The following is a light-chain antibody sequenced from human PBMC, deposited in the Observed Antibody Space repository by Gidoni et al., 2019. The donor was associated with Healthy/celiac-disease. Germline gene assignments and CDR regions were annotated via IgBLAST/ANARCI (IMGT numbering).Light chain of an antibody. CDR2: GAS. CDR3: QQYGSSPRT. J-gene: IGKJ1*01. CDR1: QSVSSSY. Sequence: EIVLTQSPGTLSSSPGERATLSCRPSQSVSSSYLTWYQQKPGQAPRLLIYGASSRATGIPDRFSGSGSGTDFTLTISRLEPEDFAVYYCQQYGSSPRTFGQGTKVEIK. V-gene: IGKV3-20*01.